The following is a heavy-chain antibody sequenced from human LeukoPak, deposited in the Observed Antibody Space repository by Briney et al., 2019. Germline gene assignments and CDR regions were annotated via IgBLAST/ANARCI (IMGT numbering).Heavy chain of an antibody. V-gene: IGHV1-2*02. D-gene: IGHD6-6*01. CDR2: INPNSGGT. CDR1: GYTFTGYY. CDR3: ARGGHSSSSALYNWFDP. Sequence: EASVKVSCKASGYTFTGYYMHWVRQAPGQGLEWMGWINPNSGGTNYAQKFQGRVTMTRDTSISTAYMELSRLRSDDTAVYYCARGGHSSSSALYNWFDPWGQGTLVTVSS. J-gene: IGHJ5*02.